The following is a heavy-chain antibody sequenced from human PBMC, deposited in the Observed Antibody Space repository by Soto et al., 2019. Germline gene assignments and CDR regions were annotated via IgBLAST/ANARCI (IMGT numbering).Heavy chain of an antibody. CDR2: ISLEGSNK. CDR1: GFNFSHYA. CDR3: AKDGASQVAAQFLDS. Sequence: GGSLILSCEASGFNFSHYAMHWGRQAPGKGLEWLAIISLEGSNKYSAKPVKDRFTISRDNSKSTLYLQMNSLRPEDTAVYYCAKDGASQVAAQFLDSWGQGTPVTVSS. D-gene: IGHD6-19*01. J-gene: IGHJ4*02. V-gene: IGHV3-30*18.